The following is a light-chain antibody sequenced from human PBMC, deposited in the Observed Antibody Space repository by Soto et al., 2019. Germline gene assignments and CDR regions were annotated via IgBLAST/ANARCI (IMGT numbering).Light chain of an antibody. CDR2: DAS. J-gene: IGKJ2*01. CDR1: QNIRSS. V-gene: IGKV3-15*01. Sequence: EVVMTQSPASLSASPGDRVTLSCRASQNIRSSLAWYQQRPVQAPRLLIYDASTRATGIPPRFSGGGSGTEFTVTISSLQSEDFAIYYCQQYDIWPPYTFGQGTKVEIK. CDR3: QQYDIWPPYT.